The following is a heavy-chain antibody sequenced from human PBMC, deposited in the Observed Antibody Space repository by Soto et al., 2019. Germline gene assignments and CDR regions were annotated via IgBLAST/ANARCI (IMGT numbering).Heavy chain of an antibody. CDR2: IDPSGSYT. CDR3: ARISSGWYSGRYYYYGMDV. J-gene: IGHJ6*02. V-gene: IGHV5-10-1*01. CDR1: GYSFTSYW. D-gene: IGHD6-19*01. Sequence: PGESLKISCKGSGYSFTSYWISWVRQMPGKGLEWMGRIDPSGSYTNYSPSFQGHVTISADKSISTAYLQWSSLKASDTAMYYCARISSGWYSGRYYYYGMDVWGQGTTVTVSS.